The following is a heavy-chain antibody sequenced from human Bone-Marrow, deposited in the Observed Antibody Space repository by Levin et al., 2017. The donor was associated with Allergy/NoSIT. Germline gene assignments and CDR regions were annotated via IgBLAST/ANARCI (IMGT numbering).Heavy chain of an antibody. D-gene: IGHD2-2*01. CDR2: IVDDGSTQ. CDR3: ARDYDSRGSCYDI. J-gene: IGHJ4*02. V-gene: IGHV3-33*01. CDR1: GFSFRSYG. Sequence: PGGSLRLSCVASGFSFRSYGTHWVRQTPGKGLDWVAVIVDDGSTQYYPDSVRGRFTISRDNSKNALYLQMNSLRADDTAVYYCARDYDSRGSCYDIWRQGCRVGVSS.